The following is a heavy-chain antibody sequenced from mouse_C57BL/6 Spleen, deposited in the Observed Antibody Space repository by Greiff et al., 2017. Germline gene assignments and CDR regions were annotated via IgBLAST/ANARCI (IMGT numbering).Heavy chain of an antibody. D-gene: IGHD1-1*01. CDR2: INPNNGGT. CDR3: AVITTEEDYFDY. J-gene: IGHJ2*01. Sequence: VQLQQSGPELVKPGASVKIPCKASGYTFTDYNMDWVKQSHGKSLEWIGDINPNNGGTIYNQKFKGKATLTVDKSSSTAYMELRSLTSEDTAVYYCAVITTEEDYFDYWGQGTTLTVSS. CDR1: GYTFTDYN. V-gene: IGHV1-18*01.